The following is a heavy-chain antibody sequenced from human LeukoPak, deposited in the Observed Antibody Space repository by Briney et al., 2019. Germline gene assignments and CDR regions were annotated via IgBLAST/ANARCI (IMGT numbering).Heavy chain of an antibody. J-gene: IGHJ4*02. D-gene: IGHD5-12*01. CDR2: IYYRGGT. CDR1: GGSSSSYY. CDR3: ARGRLIVAPGVYYFEY. V-gene: IGHV4-59*08. Sequence: SETLSLICTVSGGSSSSYYWSWIRQPPGKGLEWIGYIYYRGGTNYNPSLESRVTISGDTSKNEFSLKLTSVTAADTAVYYCARGRLIVAPGVYYFEYWGQGTLVTVSS.